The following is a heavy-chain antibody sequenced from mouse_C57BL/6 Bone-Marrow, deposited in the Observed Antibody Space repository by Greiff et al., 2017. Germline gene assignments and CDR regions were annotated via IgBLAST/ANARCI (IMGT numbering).Heavy chain of an antibody. CDR3: ARSGINYPYFDY. CDR2: IDPSDSYP. V-gene: IGHV1-50*01. D-gene: IGHD2-1*01. J-gene: IGHJ2*01. CDR1: GYTFTSYW. Sequence: QVQLQQPGAELVKPGASVKLSCKASGYTFTSYWMQWVKQRPGQGLEWIGEIDPSDSYPNYNQKFKGKATLTVDTSSSKAYMQLSSLTSEDSAVYYCARSGINYPYFDYWGQGTTLTVSS.